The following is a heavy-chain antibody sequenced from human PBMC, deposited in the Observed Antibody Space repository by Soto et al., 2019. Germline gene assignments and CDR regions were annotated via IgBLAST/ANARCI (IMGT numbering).Heavy chain of an antibody. CDR2: INPNSGDA. CDR3: ASEASAVLALDY. V-gene: IGHV1-2*02. CDR1: GYTFTAYA. J-gene: IGHJ4*02. Sequence: QVQLVHSGAELKKPGASVKVSCKASGYTFTAYAMHWVRQAPGQGLEWMGWINPNSGDATYAQKFQGRVTMTIDTSITTAYMELSSLSYDDTAVYYCASEASAVLALDYWGQGTLVTVSS. D-gene: IGHD6-19*01.